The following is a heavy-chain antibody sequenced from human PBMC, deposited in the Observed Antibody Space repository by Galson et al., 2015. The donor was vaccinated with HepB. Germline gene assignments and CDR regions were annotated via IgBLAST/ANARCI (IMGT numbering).Heavy chain of an antibody. CDR3: ARDCITMVRGVIISSPFGISYGMDV. CDR1: GYTFTSYG. Sequence: QSGAEVKKPGASVKVSCKASGYTFTSYGISWVRQAPGQGLEWMGWISAYNGNTNYAQKLQGRVTMTTDTSTSTAYMELRSLRSDDTAVYYCARDCITMVRGVIISSPFGISYGMDVWGQGTTVTVSS. J-gene: IGHJ6*02. V-gene: IGHV1-18*04. D-gene: IGHD3-10*01. CDR2: ISAYNGNT.